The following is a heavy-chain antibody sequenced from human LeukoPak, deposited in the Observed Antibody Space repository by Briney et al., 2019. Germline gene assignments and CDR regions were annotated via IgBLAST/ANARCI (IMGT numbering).Heavy chain of an antibody. D-gene: IGHD4-11*01. CDR1: GFTFSSYA. CDR3: AKDETVTEIFDY. CDR2: ISYDGSNK. Sequence: GGSLRLSCAASGFTFSSYAMHWVCQAPGKGLEWVAVISYDGSNKYYADSVKGRFTISRDNSKNTLYLQMNSLRAEDTAVYYCAKDETVTEIFDYWGQGTLVTVSS. V-gene: IGHV3-30-3*01. J-gene: IGHJ4*02.